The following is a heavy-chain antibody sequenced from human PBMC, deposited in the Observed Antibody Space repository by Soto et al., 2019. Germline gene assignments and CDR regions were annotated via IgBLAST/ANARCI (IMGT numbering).Heavy chain of an antibody. CDR2: IKKDGGQK. V-gene: IGHV3-7*05. J-gene: IGHJ4*02. Sequence: GGSLRLSCAASGVTFSDYWMSWVRLAPGKGPEWVANIKKDGGQKYYVDSVMGRFTISRDNAKNSLFLQMNILRAEDTAVYYCARNLREGRYSPFDYWGPGTLVTVSS. CDR1: GVTFSDYW. CDR3: ARNLREGRYSPFDY. D-gene: IGHD1-26*01.